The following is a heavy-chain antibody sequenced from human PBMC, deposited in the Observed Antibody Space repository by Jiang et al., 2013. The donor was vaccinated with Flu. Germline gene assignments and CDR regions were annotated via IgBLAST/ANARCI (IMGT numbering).Heavy chain of an antibody. CDR2: LTRSGSST. CDR3: AKDSCSGGSCYLTGRRNAIFYYYGMDV. Sequence: PGGSLRLSCAASGFTLSNYAMTWVRQAPGKGLEWVSTLTRSGSSTYYADSVKGRFTISRDNSTNTLHLQMNSLRAEDTALYYCAKDSCSGGSCYLTGRRNAIFYYYGMDVWGQGTTVAVSS. V-gene: IGHV3-23*01. D-gene: IGHD2-15*01. J-gene: IGHJ6*02. CDR1: GFTLSNYA.